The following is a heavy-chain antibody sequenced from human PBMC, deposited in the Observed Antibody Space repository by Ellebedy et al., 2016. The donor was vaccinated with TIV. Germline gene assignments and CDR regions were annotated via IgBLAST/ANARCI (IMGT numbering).Heavy chain of an antibody. CDR3: ACRPRGPYYYYGMDV. V-gene: IGHV1-69*13. CDR2: IIPIFGTA. J-gene: IGHJ6*02. CDR1: VCTFSSYA. D-gene: IGHD3-10*01. Sequence: SVKVSCXASVCTFSSYAISWVRQPPGQGLEWMGGIIPIFGTANYAQKFQGRVTITADESTSTAYMERSSLRCEDTAVYYCACRPRGPYYYYGMDVWGQGTTVTVSS.